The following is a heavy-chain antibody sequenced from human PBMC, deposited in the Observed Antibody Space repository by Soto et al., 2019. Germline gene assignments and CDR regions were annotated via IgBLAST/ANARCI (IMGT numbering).Heavy chain of an antibody. J-gene: IGHJ6*03. D-gene: IGHD4-17*01. CDR1: GGSISSYY. CDR2: IYYSGST. Sequence: SETLSLTCTVSGGSISSYYWSWIRQPPGKGLEWIGYIYYSGSTNYNPSLKSRVTISVDTSKNQFSLKLSSVTAADTAVYYCARRGLPTYYYYYMDVWGKGTTVTVSS. CDR3: ARRGLPTYYYYYMDV. V-gene: IGHV4-59*08.